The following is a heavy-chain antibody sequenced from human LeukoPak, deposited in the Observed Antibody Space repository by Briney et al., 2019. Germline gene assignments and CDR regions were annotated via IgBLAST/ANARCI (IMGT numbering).Heavy chain of an antibody. CDR1: GYTFNRYG. Sequence: GASVKVSCKASGYTFNRYGMNWVRQAPGQGLEWMGSSNTNTGNPTYAQGFTERFVFSLDTSFSMAYLQINSLKAEDTAVYYCARDSISGSYVHYDNWGQGTLVTVSS. CDR3: ARDSISGSYVHYDN. D-gene: IGHD1-26*01. CDR2: SNTNTGNP. J-gene: IGHJ4*02. V-gene: IGHV7-4-1*04.